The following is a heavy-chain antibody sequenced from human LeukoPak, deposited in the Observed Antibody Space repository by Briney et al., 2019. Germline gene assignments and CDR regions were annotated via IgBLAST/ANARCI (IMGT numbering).Heavy chain of an antibody. CDR1: GFTFDDYG. CDR2: INWNGGST. J-gene: IGHJ4*02. CDR3: ARRSAAGTVGYFDY. D-gene: IGHD6-13*01. Sequence: RSGGSLRLSCAASGFTFDDYGMSWVRQAPGKGLEWVSGINWNGGSTGYADSVKGRFTISRDNAKNSLYLQMNSLRPEDTALYYCARRSAAGTVGYFDYWGQGTLVTVSS. V-gene: IGHV3-20*04.